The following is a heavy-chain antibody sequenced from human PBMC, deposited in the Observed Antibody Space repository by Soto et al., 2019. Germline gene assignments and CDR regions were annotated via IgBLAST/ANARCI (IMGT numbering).Heavy chain of an antibody. Sequence: WASVKVSCKASGYTFTSYGISWVRQAPGQGLEWMGWISAYNGNTNYAQKLQGRVTMTIDTSTSTAYMELRSLRSDDTAVYYCARVPQGIAVAGRIFDYWGQGTLVTVSS. CDR2: ISAYNGNT. J-gene: IGHJ4*02. V-gene: IGHV1-18*04. CDR3: ARVPQGIAVAGRIFDY. CDR1: GYTFTSYG. D-gene: IGHD6-19*01.